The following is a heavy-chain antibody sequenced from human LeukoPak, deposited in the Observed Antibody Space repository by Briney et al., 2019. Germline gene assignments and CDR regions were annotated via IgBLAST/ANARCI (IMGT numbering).Heavy chain of an antibody. CDR1: GFTVSSNS. D-gene: IGHD2-2*01. CDR3: AKVSGSTRLWPFDY. J-gene: IGHJ4*02. Sequence: GGSLRLSCTVSGFTVSSNSMSWVRQAPGKGLEWVSFIYSAGSIYYSDSVKGRFTISIDNSKNTLYLQMNSLRAEDTAVYYCAKVSGSTRLWPFDYWGQGTLVTVSS. CDR2: IYSAGSI. V-gene: IGHV3-53*01.